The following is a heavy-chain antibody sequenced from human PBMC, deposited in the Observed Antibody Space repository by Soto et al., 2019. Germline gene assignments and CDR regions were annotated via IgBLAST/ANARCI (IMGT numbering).Heavy chain of an antibody. D-gene: IGHD6-6*01. CDR3: ARGREQLVSYYYGMDV. V-gene: IGHV1-18*01. J-gene: IGHJ6*02. CDR1: GYTFTSYG. CDR2: ISAYNGNT. Sequence: ASVKVSCEASGYTFTSYGISWVRQAPGQGLEWMGWISAYNGNTNYAQKLQGRVTMTTDTSTSTAYMELRSLRSDDTAVYYCARGREQLVSYYYGMDVWGQGTTVTVSS.